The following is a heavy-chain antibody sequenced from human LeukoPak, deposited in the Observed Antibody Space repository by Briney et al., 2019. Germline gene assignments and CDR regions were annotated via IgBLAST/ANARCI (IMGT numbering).Heavy chain of an antibody. D-gene: IGHD1-26*01. CDR1: GFTFSSYG. Sequence: GGSLRLSCAASGFTFSSYGMHWVRQAPGKGLEWVAVISYDGSNKYYADSVKGRFTISRDNSKNTLYLQMNSLRAEDTAVYYCAKDGRSYSPGWFDPWGQGTLVTVSS. CDR3: AKDGRSYSPGWFDP. CDR2: ISYDGSNK. J-gene: IGHJ5*02. V-gene: IGHV3-30*18.